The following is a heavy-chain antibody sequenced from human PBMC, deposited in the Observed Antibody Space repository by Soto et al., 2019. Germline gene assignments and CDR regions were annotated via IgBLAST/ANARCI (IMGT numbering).Heavy chain of an antibody. CDR2: VNAGNGNT. CDR1: AYSFSNYA. J-gene: IGHJ6*03. Sequence: QVQLVQSGAEVEKPGASVKVSCKASAYSFSNYAVHWVRQAPGQRLEWMGWVNAGNGNTRYSQNFQGRVNITRDTSARTAYLELSSLRSEDTAVYYCARGHLAVVPVASWYYYMDVWGKGTTVTVSS. V-gene: IGHV1-3*01. D-gene: IGHD2-2*01. CDR3: ARGHLAVVPVASWYYYMDV.